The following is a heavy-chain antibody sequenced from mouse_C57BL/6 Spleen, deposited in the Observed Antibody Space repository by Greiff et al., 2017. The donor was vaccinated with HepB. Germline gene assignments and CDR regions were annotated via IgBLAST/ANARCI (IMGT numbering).Heavy chain of an antibody. Sequence: EVKLVESGGGLVQPGGSLSLSCAASGFTFTDYYMSWVRQPPGKALEWLGFIRNKANGYTTEYSASVKGRFTISRDNSQSILYLQMNALRAEDSATYYCARYMITRYAMDYWGQGTSVTVSS. CDR3: ARYMITRYAMDY. CDR2: IRNKANGYTT. CDR1: GFTFTDYY. V-gene: IGHV7-3*01. J-gene: IGHJ4*01. D-gene: IGHD2-4*01.